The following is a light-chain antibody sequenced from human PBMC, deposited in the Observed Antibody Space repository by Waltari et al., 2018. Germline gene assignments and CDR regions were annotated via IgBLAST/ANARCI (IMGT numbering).Light chain of an antibody. J-gene: IGKJ4*01. CDR2: DAS. Sequence: EIVLTQSPVTLSLSPGERATLSCRASRSLCTSLAVYQQKPGQAPRPIMFDASDRAKGSPGRLTGSGSVTDFTLTVSSLGAEDAAVYYCQQRSSWPPLTFGGGTKVEI. CDR1: RSLCTS. CDR3: QQRSSWPPLT. V-gene: IGKV3-11*01.